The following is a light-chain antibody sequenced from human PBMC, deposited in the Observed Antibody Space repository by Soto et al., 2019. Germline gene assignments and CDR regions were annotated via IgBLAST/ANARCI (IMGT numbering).Light chain of an antibody. CDR1: QSVSSY. V-gene: IGKV3-11*01. CDR2: DAS. J-gene: IGKJ1*01. CDR3: QKYNSYSRK. Sequence: EFVLTQSPATLSLSRVERATLSCRASQSVSSYLAWYQQKPGQAPRLLIYDASNRATGIPARFSGSGSGTEFTLTISSLQPDDFATYYCQKYNSYSRKFGQGTKVDIK.